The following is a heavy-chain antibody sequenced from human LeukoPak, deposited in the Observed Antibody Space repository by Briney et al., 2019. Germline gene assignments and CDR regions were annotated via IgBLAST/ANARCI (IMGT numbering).Heavy chain of an antibody. V-gene: IGHV1-2*02. CDR1: GYTFTNYY. CDR3: ARQLGNYYRAFDF. J-gene: IGHJ4*02. CDR2: INPASGGA. D-gene: IGHD6-6*01. Sequence: ASVTVSCKPSGYTFTNYYIHWVRQAPREGPEWGGWINPASGGAAFAPKFQGRVSITWDCSITTAFMALTSLRSDDTAIYYCARQLGNYYRAFDFWGQGTLVTVSS.